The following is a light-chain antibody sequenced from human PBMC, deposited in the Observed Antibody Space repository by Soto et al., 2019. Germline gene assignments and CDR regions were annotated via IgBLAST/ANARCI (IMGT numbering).Light chain of an antibody. J-gene: IGKJ4*01. CDR3: QQYDNLPLT. CDR1: QGISNY. Sequence: DIQMTQSPSSLSASVGDRVTITCQASQGISNYLNWYQQKPGKAPKLLIYDASNLETGVPSRFSGSGSGTDFTFTISSLQPADIATYYCQQYDNLPLTFGGGTKVEIK. V-gene: IGKV1-33*01. CDR2: DAS.